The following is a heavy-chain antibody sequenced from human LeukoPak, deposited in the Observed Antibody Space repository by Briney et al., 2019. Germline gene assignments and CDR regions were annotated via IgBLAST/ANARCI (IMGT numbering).Heavy chain of an antibody. D-gene: IGHD5-18*01. Sequence: EASVKVSCKASGYTFTSYGISWVRQAPGQGLEWMGWISAYNGNTNYAQKLQGRVTMTTDTSTSTAYMELRSLRSDDTAVYYCARDGLRGYSYGSYYYYYYMDVWGKGTTVTVSS. J-gene: IGHJ6*03. V-gene: IGHV1-18*01. CDR1: GYTFTSYG. CDR2: ISAYNGNT. CDR3: ARDGLRGYSYGSYYYYYYMDV.